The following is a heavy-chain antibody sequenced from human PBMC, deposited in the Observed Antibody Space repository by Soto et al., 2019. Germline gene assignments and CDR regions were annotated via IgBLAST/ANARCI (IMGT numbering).Heavy chain of an antibody. D-gene: IGHD2-21*01. CDR2: ISSSGSPI. V-gene: IGHV3-11*01. CDR3: ARAPSPSCRDDCYYHY. Sequence: GGSLRLSCAASGFPFGDYYMSWIRQAPGKGLEWLSHISSSGSPIYYADSVKGRFTVSRDNTKNSLYLQMNSLRAEDTAVYYCARAPSPSCRDDCYYHYWGQGTLVTVSS. CDR1: GFPFGDYY. J-gene: IGHJ4*02.